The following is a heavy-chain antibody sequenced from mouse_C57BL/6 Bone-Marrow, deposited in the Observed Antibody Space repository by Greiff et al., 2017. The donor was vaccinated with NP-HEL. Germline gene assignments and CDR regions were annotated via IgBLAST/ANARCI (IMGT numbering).Heavy chain of an antibody. J-gene: IGHJ4*01. CDR1: GYSFTDYN. V-gene: IGHV1-39*01. Sequence: VQLKESGPELVKPGASVKISCKASGYSFTDYNMNWVKQSNGKSLEWIGVINPNYGTTSYNQKFKGKATLTVDQSSSTAYMQLNSLTSEDSAVYYCARKRLRGGHYAMDYWGQGTSVTVSS. D-gene: IGHD2-2*01. CDR3: ARKRLRGGHYAMDY. CDR2: INPNYGTT.